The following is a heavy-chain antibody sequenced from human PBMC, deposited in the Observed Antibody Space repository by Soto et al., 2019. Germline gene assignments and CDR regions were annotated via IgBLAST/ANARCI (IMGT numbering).Heavy chain of an antibody. Sequence: SETLSLTCAVYGGSMSSSSYSWGWIRQPPGKGLEWIGNIHHSGSTYYNPSLKSRVTISVDTSRDQFSLKLSSVTTADTAVYYCARHVFTTVVRGFLITFEYYSGLDVWGQGTTVTVSS. V-gene: IGHV4-39*01. J-gene: IGHJ6*02. CDR1: GGSMSSSSYS. D-gene: IGHD3-10*01. CDR3: ARHVFTTVVRGFLITFEYYSGLDV. CDR2: IHHSGST.